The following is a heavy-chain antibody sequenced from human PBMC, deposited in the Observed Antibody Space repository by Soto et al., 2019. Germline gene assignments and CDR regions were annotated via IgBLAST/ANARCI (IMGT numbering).Heavy chain of an antibody. CDR2: ISSHGRDI. CDR3: ARGAALAGKLDL. J-gene: IGHJ4*02. D-gene: IGHD6-19*01. Sequence: GGSLRLSCEACGLTFTSDSMTWVREAPGKGLEWVSSISSHGRDIFYADSVKGRFTISRDNAKDSLPLQMNSLTGEDSAVYYCARGAALAGKLDLWGQVTLVTVSS. V-gene: IGHV3-21*06. CDR1: GLTFTSDS.